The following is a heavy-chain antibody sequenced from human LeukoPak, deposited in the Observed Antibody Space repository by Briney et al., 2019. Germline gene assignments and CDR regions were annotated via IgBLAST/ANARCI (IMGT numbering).Heavy chain of an antibody. Sequence: GGSLRLACAASGFSFSDYAMTWVRQAPGKGLEWVSGVTGTGGTTYYADSVKGRFTISRDNFKNTLYLQMNSLRAEDTAVYYCAKLEGVYYPHWFDPWGQGTLVTVFS. D-gene: IGHD3-22*01. CDR2: VTGTGGTT. CDR1: GFSFSDYA. J-gene: IGHJ5*02. CDR3: AKLEGVYYPHWFDP. V-gene: IGHV3-23*01.